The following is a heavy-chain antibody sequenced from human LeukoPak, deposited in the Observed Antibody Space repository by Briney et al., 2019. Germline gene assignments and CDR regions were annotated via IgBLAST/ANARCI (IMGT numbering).Heavy chain of an antibody. CDR3: ATRARTFDY. J-gene: IGHJ4*02. CDR2: IYYRGST. CDR1: GGSISSSSYY. V-gene: IGHV4-39*01. Sequence: SETLSLTCTVSGGSISSSSYYWGWLRQPPGKGLEWIGSIYYRGSTYYNPSLKSRVTISVDTSKNQFSLKLSSVTAADTAVYYCATRARTFDYWGQGTLVTVSS. D-gene: IGHD1-14*01.